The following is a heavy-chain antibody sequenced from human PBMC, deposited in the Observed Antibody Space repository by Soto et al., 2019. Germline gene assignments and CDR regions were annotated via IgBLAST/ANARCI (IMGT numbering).Heavy chain of an antibody. CDR2: INPGNGNT. CDR1: GYTFTTYA. D-gene: IGHD3-22*01. Sequence: GASVKVSCKASGYTFTTYAMHWVRQAPGQRLEWMGWINPGNGNTKYSEKFQGRVTITTDTSARTAYMELSSLRSEDTAVYYCARDPPYYYDTSGYYESWFDPWGQGTLVTVSS. J-gene: IGHJ5*02. CDR3: ARDPPYYYDTSGYYESWFDP. V-gene: IGHV1-3*01.